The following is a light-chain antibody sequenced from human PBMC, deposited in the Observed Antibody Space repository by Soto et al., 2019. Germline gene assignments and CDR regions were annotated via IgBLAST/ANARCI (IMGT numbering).Light chain of an antibody. CDR1: RSNIGAGYD. Sequence: QSALTQPPSVSGAPGQRVTISCTGSRSNIGAGYDVHWYQQLPGTAPKLLIYANNIRPSGVPGRFSGSKSGTSASLAITGLQGEDGADYYCQSYDSSLSGYVFGTGTKLTVL. CDR3: QSYDSSLSGYV. V-gene: IGLV1-40*01. CDR2: ANN. J-gene: IGLJ1*01.